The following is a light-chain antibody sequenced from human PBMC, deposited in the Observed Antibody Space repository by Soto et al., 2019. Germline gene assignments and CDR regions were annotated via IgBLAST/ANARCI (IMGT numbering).Light chain of an antibody. J-gene: IGKJ1*01. V-gene: IGKV1-5*01. CDR2: DAS. CDR1: QSISSW. Sequence: DIQMTQSRATLSASVGDRVNITCRAIQSISSWLAWYQQKQGKAPKLLIYDASSLESGVPSRFSGSGSGTELTLTISSLQPDDFATYYCQQYNSYPWTFGQGTKVGIK. CDR3: QQYNSYPWT.